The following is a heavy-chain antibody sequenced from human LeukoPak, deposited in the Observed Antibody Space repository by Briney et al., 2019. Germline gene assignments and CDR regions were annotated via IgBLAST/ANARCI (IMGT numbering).Heavy chain of an antibody. Sequence: KDGESLRISCKCSGYSFTSYWISWVRQMPGKGLEWMGRIDPSDSYTNYSPSFQGHVTISADKSISTAYLQWSSLKASDTAMYYCARLLPYYDILTGPEGFAFDIWGQGTMVTVSS. CDR2: IDPSDSYT. V-gene: IGHV5-10-1*01. CDR3: ARLLPYYDILTGPEGFAFDI. J-gene: IGHJ3*02. D-gene: IGHD3-9*01. CDR1: GYSFTSYW.